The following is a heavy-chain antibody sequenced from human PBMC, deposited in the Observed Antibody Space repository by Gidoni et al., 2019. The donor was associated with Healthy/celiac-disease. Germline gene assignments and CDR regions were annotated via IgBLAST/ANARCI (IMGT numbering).Heavy chain of an antibody. Sequence: DSVKGRFTISRDNSKNTLYLQMNSLRAEDTAVYYCAKGTSVADLWGQGTLVTVSS. CDR3: AKGTSVADL. D-gene: IGHD5-12*01. V-gene: IGHV3-23*01. J-gene: IGHJ5*02.